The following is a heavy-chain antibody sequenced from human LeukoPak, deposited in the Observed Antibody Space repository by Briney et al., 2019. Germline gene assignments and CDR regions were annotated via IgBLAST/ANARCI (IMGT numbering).Heavy chain of an antibody. CDR2: ISYDGSNK. D-gene: IGHD2-2*01. Sequence: PGGSLRLSCAASGFTFSSHAMHWVRQAPGKGLEWVAVISYDGSNKYYADSVKGRFTISRDNSKNTLYLQMNSLRAEDTAVYYCARDACSSTSCYRGAFDIWGQGTMVTVSS. CDR1: GFTFSSHA. J-gene: IGHJ3*02. V-gene: IGHV3-30*04. CDR3: ARDACSSTSCYRGAFDI.